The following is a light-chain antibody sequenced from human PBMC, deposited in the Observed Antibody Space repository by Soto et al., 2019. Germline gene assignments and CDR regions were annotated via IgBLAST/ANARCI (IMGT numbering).Light chain of an antibody. J-gene: IGKJ4*01. CDR1: QSVSSY. CDR3: QQRSNWLT. V-gene: IGKV3-11*01. CDR2: DAS. Sequence: DIVLTQSPATLSLSPGESATLSCRASQSVSSYLAWYQQRPGQAPRLLIYDASNRATGTPARFSGSGSGTDFSLTISSLEPEDFAVYYCQQRSNWLTFGGGTKVEI.